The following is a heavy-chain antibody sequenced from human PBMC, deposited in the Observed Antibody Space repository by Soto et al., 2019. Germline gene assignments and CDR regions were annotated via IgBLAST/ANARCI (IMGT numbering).Heavy chain of an antibody. V-gene: IGHV3-48*03. Sequence: GGSLRLCCADSGFTFSRYEMNWVRQAPGKGLEWVSYISSSSSTLYYADSVKGRFTISRDNAKNSLYLQMNSLRAEDTAVYYCARGGSGSYFWYFDLWGRGTLVTVSS. CDR2: ISSSSSTL. CDR1: GFTFSRYE. D-gene: IGHD1-26*01. CDR3: ARGGSGSYFWYFDL. J-gene: IGHJ2*01.